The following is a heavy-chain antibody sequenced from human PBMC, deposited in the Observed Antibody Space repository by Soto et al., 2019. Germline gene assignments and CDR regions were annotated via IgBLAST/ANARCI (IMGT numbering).Heavy chain of an antibody. CDR3: ARDRPGTGYWFDP. Sequence: EVQLVESGGGLIQPGGSLRLSCAASGFTVSSNYMSWVRQAPGKGLEWVSVIYSGGSTYYADSVKGRFTISRDNFKNTLYLQMNSLRAEDTAVYYCARDRPGTGYWFDPWGQGTLVTVSS. D-gene: IGHD2-2*01. CDR2: IYSGGST. CDR1: GFTVSSNY. J-gene: IGHJ5*02. V-gene: IGHV3-53*01.